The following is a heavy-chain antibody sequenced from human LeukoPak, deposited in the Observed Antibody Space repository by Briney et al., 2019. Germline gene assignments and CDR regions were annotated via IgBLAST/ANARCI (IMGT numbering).Heavy chain of an antibody. V-gene: IGHV4-34*01. CDR3: ARAAFLYYYDSSGYYSP. CDR2: INHSGST. CDR1: GGSSSGYY. J-gene: IGHJ5*02. D-gene: IGHD3-22*01. Sequence: SETLSLTCAVYGGSSSGYYWSWIRQPPGKGLEWIGEINHSGSTNYNPSLKSRVTISVDTSKNQFSLKLSSVTAADTAVYYCARAAFLYYYDSSGYYSPWGQGTLVTVSS.